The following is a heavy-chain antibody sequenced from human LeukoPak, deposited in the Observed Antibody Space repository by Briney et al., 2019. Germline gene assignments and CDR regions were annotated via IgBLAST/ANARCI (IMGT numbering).Heavy chain of an antibody. V-gene: IGHV4-30-2*01. CDR3: ASGYSYGYWFDP. CDR2: IYHSGST. Sequence: SQTLSLTCTVSGGSISSGGYYWSWIRQPPGKGLEWIGYIYHSGSTYYNPSLKSRVTISVDRSKNQFSLKLSSVTAADTAVYYCASGYSYGYWFDPWGQGTLVTVSS. J-gene: IGHJ5*02. D-gene: IGHD5-18*01. CDR1: GGSISSGGYY.